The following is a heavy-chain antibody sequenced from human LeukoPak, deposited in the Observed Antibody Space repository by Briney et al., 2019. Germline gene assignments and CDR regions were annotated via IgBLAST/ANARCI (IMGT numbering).Heavy chain of an antibody. CDR1: GFTFSNTW. J-gene: IGHJ6*02. V-gene: IGHV3-11*03. CDR3: ARTMGSTASYNYYGMDV. D-gene: IGHD1-26*01. Sequence: GGSLRLSCAASGFTFSNTWMSWVRQAPGKGLEWVSYISSSSSYTNYAHSVKGRFTISRDNAKKSLFLQMNSLRVEDTAVYYCARTMGSTASYNYYGMDVWGRGATVTVSS. CDR2: ISSSSSYT.